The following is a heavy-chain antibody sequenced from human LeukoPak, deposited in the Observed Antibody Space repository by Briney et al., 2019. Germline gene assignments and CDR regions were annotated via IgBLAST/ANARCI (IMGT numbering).Heavy chain of an antibody. CDR3: ASQVTFIRTASAFDI. Sequence: VASVKVSCKASGGTFSSYAISWVRQAPGQGLEWMGGIIPIFGTANYAQKFQGRVTITTDESTSTAYMELSSLRSEDTAVYYCASQVTFIRTASAFDIWGQGTMVTVSS. CDR1: GGTFSSYA. CDR2: IIPIFGTA. J-gene: IGHJ3*02. V-gene: IGHV1-69*05. D-gene: IGHD1-1*01.